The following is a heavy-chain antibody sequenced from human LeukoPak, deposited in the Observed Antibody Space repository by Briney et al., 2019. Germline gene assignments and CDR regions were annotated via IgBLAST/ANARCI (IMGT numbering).Heavy chain of an antibody. CDR1: GYSISSGYY. CDR2: IYYSGST. V-gene: IGHV4-38-2*02. CDR3: ARLLYFYDSSASLRRYFDY. J-gene: IGHJ4*02. Sequence: SETLSLTCTVSGYSISSGYYWGWIRQPPGKGLEWIGSIYYSGSTYYNPSLKSRVTISVDTSKNQFSLKLSPVTAADTAVYYCARLLYFYDSSASLRRYFDYWGQGTLVTVSS. D-gene: IGHD3-22*01.